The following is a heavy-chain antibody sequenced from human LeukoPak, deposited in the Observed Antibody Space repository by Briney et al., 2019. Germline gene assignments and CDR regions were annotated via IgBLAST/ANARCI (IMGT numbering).Heavy chain of an antibody. V-gene: IGHV3-23*01. CDR3: AKADSYSSSWYGVFDY. J-gene: IGHJ4*02. CDR2: ISGSGGST. Sequence: GGSLRLSCAASGFTFSSYAMSWVRQAPGKGLEWVSAISGSGGSTYYADSVKGRFTISRDNSKNTLYLQMNSLRAEDTAVYYCAKADSYSSSWYGVFDYWGQGTLVTVSS. CDR1: GFTFSSYA. D-gene: IGHD6-13*01.